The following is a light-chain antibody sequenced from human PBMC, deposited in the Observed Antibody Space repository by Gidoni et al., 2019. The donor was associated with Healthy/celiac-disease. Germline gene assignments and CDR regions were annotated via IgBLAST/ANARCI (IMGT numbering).Light chain of an antibody. CDR3: QQLNSYPRVT. V-gene: IGKV1-9*01. CDR2: AAS. J-gene: IGKJ3*01. CDR1: QGISSY. Sequence: IQLTQSPSFLSASVGDRVTITCRASQGISSYLAWYQQKPGKAPKLLTYAASTLQSGVPSRFSGSGSGTEFTLTISSLQPEDFATYYCQQLNSYPRVTFXPXTKVDIK.